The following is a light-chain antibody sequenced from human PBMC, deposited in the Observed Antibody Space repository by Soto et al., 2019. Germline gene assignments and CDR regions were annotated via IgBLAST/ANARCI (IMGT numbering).Light chain of an antibody. CDR1: SSNIGDNS. Sequence: QSVLTQPPSMSAAPGQMVAISCSGTSSNIGDNSVSWYQHFPGTAPKVLIYDNNRRPSGIPDRFSGSKSGTSATLTIIGLHTGDEADYYCATWDSALSAGVFGVGTKLPVL. J-gene: IGLJ3*02. CDR3: ATWDSALSAGV. CDR2: DNN. V-gene: IGLV1-51*01.